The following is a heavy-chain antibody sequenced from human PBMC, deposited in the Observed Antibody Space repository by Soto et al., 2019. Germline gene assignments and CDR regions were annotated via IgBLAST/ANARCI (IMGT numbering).Heavy chain of an antibody. CDR2: IYYSGST. CDR1: GGSISSSSYY. J-gene: IGHJ4*02. Sequence: QLQLQESGPGLVKPSETLSLTCTVSGGSISSSSYYWGWIRQPPGKGLEWIGSIYYSGSTYYNPSLKRRVTISVDTSKNQFSLKLSSVTAADTAVYYCARLGRVVAAAHFDYWGQGTLVTVSS. CDR3: ARLGRVVAAAHFDY. V-gene: IGHV4-39*01. D-gene: IGHD2-15*01.